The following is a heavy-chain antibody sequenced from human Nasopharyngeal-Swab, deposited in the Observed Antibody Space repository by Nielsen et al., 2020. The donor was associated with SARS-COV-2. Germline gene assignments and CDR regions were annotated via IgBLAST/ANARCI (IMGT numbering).Heavy chain of an antibody. CDR2: ISSSSSYI. D-gene: IGHD6-19*01. J-gene: IGHJ4*02. V-gene: IGHV3-21*01. CDR3: ARDFSAVAGSLDY. CDR1: GFTFSSYS. Sequence: GEPLKISCAASGFTFSSYSMNWVRQAPGKGLEWVSSISSSSSYIYYADSVKGRFTISRDNAKNSLYLQMNSLRAEDTAVYYCARDFSAVAGSLDYWGQGTLVTVSS.